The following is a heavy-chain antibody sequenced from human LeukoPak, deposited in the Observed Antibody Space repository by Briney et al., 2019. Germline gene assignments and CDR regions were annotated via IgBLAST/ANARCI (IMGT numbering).Heavy chain of an antibody. V-gene: IGHV1-18*04. J-gene: IGHJ4*02. Sequence: ASVKVSCKASGYTFTAYYILWVRQAPGQGLEWMGWISAYNGDTNYAQNLQGRITMTTDTSTTTAYMELRSLRSDDTAVYYCARDKYSSSWNGDYWGQGTLVTVSS. CDR1: GYTFTAYY. CDR3: ARDKYSSSWNGDY. CDR2: ISAYNGDT. D-gene: IGHD6-13*01.